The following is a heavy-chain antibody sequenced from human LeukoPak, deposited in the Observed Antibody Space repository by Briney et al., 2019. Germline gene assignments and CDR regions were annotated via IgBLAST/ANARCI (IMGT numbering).Heavy chain of an antibody. J-gene: IGHJ4*02. Sequence: SVKVSCKASGGTFSSYANSWVRQAPGQGLEWMGRIIPILGIANYAQKFQGRVTITADKSTSTAYMELSSLRSEDTAVYYCARDSRPGDNLFDYWGQGTLVTVSS. D-gene: IGHD1-14*01. CDR2: IIPILGIA. CDR3: ARDSRPGDNLFDY. CDR1: GGTFSSYA. V-gene: IGHV1-69*04.